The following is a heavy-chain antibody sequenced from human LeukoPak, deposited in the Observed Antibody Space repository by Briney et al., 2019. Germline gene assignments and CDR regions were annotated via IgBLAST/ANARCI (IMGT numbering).Heavy chain of an antibody. D-gene: IGHD4-17*01. CDR1: GGTFSSYA. CDR2: IIPIFGTA. CDR3: ASNGDYVPTEYFQH. V-gene: IGHV1-69*06. Sequence: ASVKVSCKASGGTFSSYAISWVRQAPGQGLEWMGGIIPIFGTANYAQKFQGRVTITADKSTGTAYMELSSLRSEDTAVYYCASNGDYVPTEYFQHWGQGTLVTVSS. J-gene: IGHJ1*01.